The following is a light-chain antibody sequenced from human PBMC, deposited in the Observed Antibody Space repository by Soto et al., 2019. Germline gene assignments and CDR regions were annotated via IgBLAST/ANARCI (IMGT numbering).Light chain of an antibody. CDR3: QQYGSSRFT. CDR2: GAS. V-gene: IGKV3-20*01. Sequence: EIGLTQSPGTLSLSPGERATLSCRASQSVSSSYLAWYQQKPGQAPRLLIYGASSRATGIPDRFSGSGSGTDFTLTISRLEPEDFAVYYCQQYGSSRFTFGHGTKVDIK. CDR1: QSVSSSY. J-gene: IGKJ3*01.